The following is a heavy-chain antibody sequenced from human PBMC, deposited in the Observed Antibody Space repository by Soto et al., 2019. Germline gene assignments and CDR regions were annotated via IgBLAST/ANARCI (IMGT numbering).Heavy chain of an antibody. Sequence: QVQLVESGGGVVQPGRSLRLSCAASGFTFSSYAMHWVRQAPGKGLEWVAVISYDGSNKYYADSVKGRFTISRDNSKNPLYLQMNSLRAEDTAVYYCARGNGGYSHSDYWGQGTLVTVSS. CDR3: ARGNGGYSHSDY. CDR1: GFTFSSYA. J-gene: IGHJ4*02. V-gene: IGHV3-30-3*01. CDR2: ISYDGSNK. D-gene: IGHD6-13*01.